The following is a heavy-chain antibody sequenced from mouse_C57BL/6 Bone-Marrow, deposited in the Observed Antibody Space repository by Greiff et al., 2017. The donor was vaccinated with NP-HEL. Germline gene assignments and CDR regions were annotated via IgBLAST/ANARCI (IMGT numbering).Heavy chain of an antibody. V-gene: IGHV1-80*01. CDR1: GYAFSSYW. J-gene: IGHJ4*01. CDR2: IYPGDGDT. CDR3: ARGVDYAMDY. D-gene: IGHD1-1*01. Sequence: VKLMESGAELVKPGASVKISCKASGYAFSSYWMNWVKQRPGKGLVWIGQIYPGDGDTNYNGKFKGKATLTADKSSSTAYMQLSSLTSEDSAVYFCARGVDYAMDYWGQGTSVTVSS.